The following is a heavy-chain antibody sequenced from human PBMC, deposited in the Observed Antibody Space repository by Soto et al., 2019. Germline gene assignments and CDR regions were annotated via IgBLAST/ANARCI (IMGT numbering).Heavy chain of an antibody. J-gene: IGHJ4*02. D-gene: IGHD6-19*01. V-gene: IGHV3-21*01. Sequence: GGSLRLSCAASGFTFSSYSMNWVRQAPGKGLEWVSSISSSSSYIYYADSVKGRFTISRDNAKNSLYLQMNSLRAEDTAVYYCARRASVYSSGWYFDYWGQGTLVTVSS. CDR2: ISSSSSYI. CDR1: GFTFSSYS. CDR3: ARRASVYSSGWYFDY.